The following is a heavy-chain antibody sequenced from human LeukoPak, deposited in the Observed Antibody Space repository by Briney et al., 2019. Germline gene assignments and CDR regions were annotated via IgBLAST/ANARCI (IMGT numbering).Heavy chain of an antibody. CDR1: GFTFSGSA. CDR3: ARTPPGIANAFYFDY. CDR2: IRSKVANYAT. V-gene: IGHV3-73*01. D-gene: IGHD6-13*01. Sequence: GGSLRLSCATSGFTFSGSAMHWVRQASGKGLEWVGRIRSKVANYATAYAASVKGSFTISRDESENTAYLQMNSLKTEDTAVYYCARTPPGIANAFYFDYWGQGILVTVSS. J-gene: IGHJ4*02.